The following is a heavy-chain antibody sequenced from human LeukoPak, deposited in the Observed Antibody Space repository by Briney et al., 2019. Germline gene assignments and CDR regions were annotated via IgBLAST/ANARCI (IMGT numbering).Heavy chain of an antibody. CDR1: GYTFTSYA. D-gene: IGHD5-18*01. J-gene: IGHJ6*02. Sequence: ASVKVSCKASGYTFTSYAMNWVRQAPGQGLEWMGWINTNTGNPTYAQGFTGRFVFSLDTSVSTAYLQISSLKAKDTAVYYCARGYSYGNYYYYGMDVWGQGTTVTVSS. V-gene: IGHV7-4-1*02. CDR2: INTNTGNP. CDR3: ARGYSYGNYYYYGMDV.